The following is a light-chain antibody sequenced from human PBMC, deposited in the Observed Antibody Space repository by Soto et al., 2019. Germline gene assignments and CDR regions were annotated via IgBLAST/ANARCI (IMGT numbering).Light chain of an antibody. CDR3: QQRSNWPQIT. V-gene: IGKV3-11*01. CDR2: DVS. CDR1: QSITNY. J-gene: IGKJ5*01. Sequence: DIVFTHSPATLSLSPGEGPTLSCRARQSITNYLAWYQQKPGQAPRLLIYDVSNRATGIPARFSGSGSGTDFTLTIGSLEPEDFAVYYCQQRSNWPQITFGQGTRLEIK.